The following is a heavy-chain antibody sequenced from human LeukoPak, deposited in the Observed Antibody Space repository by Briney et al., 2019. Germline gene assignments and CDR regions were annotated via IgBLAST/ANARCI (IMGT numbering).Heavy chain of an antibody. CDR1: GYTFTGYY. CDR3: AREGGHGYDAFDI. D-gene: IGHD5-24*01. CDR2: INPNSGGT. Sequence: APVKVSCKASGYTFTGYYMHWVRQAPGQGLEWMGWINPNSGGTNYAQKFQGRVTMTRDTSISTAYMELSRLRSDDTAVYYCAREGGHGYDAFDIWGQGTMVTVSS. J-gene: IGHJ3*02. V-gene: IGHV1-2*02.